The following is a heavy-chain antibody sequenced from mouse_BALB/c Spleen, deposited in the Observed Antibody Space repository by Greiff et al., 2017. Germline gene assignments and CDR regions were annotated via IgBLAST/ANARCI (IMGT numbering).Heavy chain of an antibody. CDR3: ARDDGGTGY. J-gene: IGHJ2*01. V-gene: IGHV5-4*02. CDR1: GFTFSDYY. D-gene: IGHD4-1*01. CDR2: ISDGGSYT. Sequence: EVKVVESGGGLVKPGGSLKLSCAASGFTFSDYYMYWVRQTPEKRLEWVATISDGGSYTYYPDSVKGRFTISRDNAKNNLYLQMSSLKSEDTAMYYCARDDGGTGYWGQGTTLTVSS.